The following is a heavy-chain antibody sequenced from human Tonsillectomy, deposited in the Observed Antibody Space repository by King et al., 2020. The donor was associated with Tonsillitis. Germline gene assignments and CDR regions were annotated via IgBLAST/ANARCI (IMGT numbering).Heavy chain of an antibody. CDR3: AKRAYCYGYDIGFVDY. CDR2: ISWNSGSI. CDR1: GFTFDDYA. Sequence: VQLVESGGGLVQPGRSLRLSCAASGFTFDDYAMHWVRQAPGKGLEWVSGISWNSGSIGYADSVKGRFTISRDNAKNSLYLQMNSLRPEDTALYYCAKRAYCYGYDIGFVDYWGQGTLVTVSS. V-gene: IGHV3-9*01. D-gene: IGHD5-18*01. J-gene: IGHJ4*02.